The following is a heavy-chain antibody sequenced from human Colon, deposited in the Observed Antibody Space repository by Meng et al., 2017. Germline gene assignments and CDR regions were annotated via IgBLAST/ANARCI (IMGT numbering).Heavy chain of an antibody. Sequence: QVQLQEAGPGLVKPSQTLSLPCTLSGGSINSADYYWNWIRQSPGKGLEWLGYIHSSGNTYYTPSLKSRLTMSLDTSKNQFSLRLTSVTAADTAVYYCARNPVIPDARTFDFWGQGALVTVSS. CDR2: IHSSGNT. CDR3: ARNPVIPDARTFDF. V-gene: IGHV4-30-4*01. CDR1: GGSINSADYY. D-gene: IGHD2-2*01. J-gene: IGHJ4*02.